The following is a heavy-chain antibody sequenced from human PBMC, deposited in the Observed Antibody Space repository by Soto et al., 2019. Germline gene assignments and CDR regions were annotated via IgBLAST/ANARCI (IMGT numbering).Heavy chain of an antibody. V-gene: IGHV1-18*01. CDR2: ITPYNVNT. CDR3: AKGEGFLDY. J-gene: IGHJ4*02. CDR1: GYTFTNYG. Sequence: QVQLVQSGAEVKKPGASVKVSCKASGYTFTNYGISWVRQAPVQGLEWMGWITPYNVNTNYAQTLQGRVTMTTDPTTSTAYMELRSLRSDDTAGYYCAKGEGFLDYWGQGTLVTVSS. D-gene: IGHD2-15*01.